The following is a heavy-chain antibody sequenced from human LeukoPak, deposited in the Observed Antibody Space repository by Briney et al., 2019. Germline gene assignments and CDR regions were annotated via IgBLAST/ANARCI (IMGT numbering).Heavy chain of an antibody. CDR1: GFTFDDYA. V-gene: IGHV3-9*01. D-gene: IGHD6-19*01. J-gene: IGHJ4*02. CDR2: ISWNSGSI. Sequence: GRSLRLSCAASGFTFDDYAMHWVRHAPGKGLEWVSGISWNSGSIGYADSVKGRFTISRDNAKNSLYLQMNSLRAEDTALYYCAKASTYSSGWRLYFDYWGQETLVTVSS. CDR3: AKASTYSSGWRLYFDY.